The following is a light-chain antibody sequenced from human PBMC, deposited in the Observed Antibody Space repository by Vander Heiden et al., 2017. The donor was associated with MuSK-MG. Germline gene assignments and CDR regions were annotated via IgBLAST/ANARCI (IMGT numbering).Light chain of an antibody. Sequence: SYELYHPPLASVSPGQTASITCSGDKLGDKYACWYQQKPGQSPGLVIYKDSRGPTGIPGRFSGSNSGNTATLTISGDQGIDEGDYYCQAWDSSTVVFGGGTKLTVL. V-gene: IGLV3-1*01. CDR1: KLGDKY. CDR2: KDS. CDR3: QAWDSSTVV. J-gene: IGLJ2*01.